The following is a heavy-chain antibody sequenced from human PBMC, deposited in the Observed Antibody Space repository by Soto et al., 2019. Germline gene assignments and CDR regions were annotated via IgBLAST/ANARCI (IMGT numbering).Heavy chain of an antibody. D-gene: IGHD2-2*02. J-gene: IGHJ4*02. CDR1: GFTFDDYA. CDR2: INWNGRST. V-gene: IGHV3-20*04. Sequence: EVQLVESGGGVVRPGGSLRLSCAASGFTFDDYAMSWVCQAPGKGLEWVAGINWNGRSTTYADSLKGRFTISRDNAKNSLHLQINSLRAEDTALYFCASCSSTSCYIMASFDYWGQGTLVTVSS. CDR3: ASCSSTSCYIMASFDY.